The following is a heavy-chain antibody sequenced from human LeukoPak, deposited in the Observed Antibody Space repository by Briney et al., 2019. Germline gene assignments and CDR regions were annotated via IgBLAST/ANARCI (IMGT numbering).Heavy chain of an antibody. CDR1: GFTFSTYT. J-gene: IGHJ4*02. D-gene: IGHD1-1*01. V-gene: IGHV3-23*01. Sequence: GGSLRLACAASGFTFSTYTMTWVRQAPGKGLECVSTIDGRGVDTYYADSVKGRFTISRDNSRNTVYLQMSSLRAEDTAVYYCAKDRAGTRWADWGQGTLVTVSS. CDR2: IDGRGVDT. CDR3: AKDRAGTRWAD.